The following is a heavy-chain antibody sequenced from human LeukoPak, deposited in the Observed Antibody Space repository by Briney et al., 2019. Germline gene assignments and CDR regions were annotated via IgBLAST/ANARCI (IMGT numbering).Heavy chain of an antibody. J-gene: IGHJ4*02. CDR3: ARGGSSSPIPLY. D-gene: IGHD6-13*01. CDR2: ISYDGSNK. Sequence: GGSLRLSCAASGFTFSSYAMHWVRQAPGKGLVWVAVISYDGSNKYYADSVKGRFTISRDNSKNTLYLQMNSLRAEDTAVYYCARGGSSSPIPLYWGQGTLVTVSS. CDR1: GFTFSSYA. V-gene: IGHV3-30-3*01.